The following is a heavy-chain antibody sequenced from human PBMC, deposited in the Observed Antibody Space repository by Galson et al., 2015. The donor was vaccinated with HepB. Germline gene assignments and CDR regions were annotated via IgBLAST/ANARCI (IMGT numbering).Heavy chain of an antibody. D-gene: IGHD6-19*01. Sequence: SVKVSCKASGYTFTSYNMHWVRQAPGQGLEWMGIINPSGGSTSYAQKFQGRVTMTRDTSTSTVYMELSSLRSEDTAVYYCARVGMAGDFDYWGQGTLVTVSS. CDR3: ARVGMAGDFDY. J-gene: IGHJ4*02. V-gene: IGHV1-46*03. CDR1: GYTFTSYN. CDR2: INPSGGST.